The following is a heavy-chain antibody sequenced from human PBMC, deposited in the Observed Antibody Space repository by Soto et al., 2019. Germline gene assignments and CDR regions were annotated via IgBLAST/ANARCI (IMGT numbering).Heavy chain of an antibody. V-gene: IGHV3-23*01. J-gene: IGHJ4*02. CDR3: AKELLLDSSSWYDY. Sequence: EVQLLESGGGLVQPGGSLRLSCAASGFTFSSYAMSWVRQAPGKGLEWVSALSGSGGSTYYADSVKGRFTISRDNSKNTLYLQMNSLSAEDTAVYYCAKELLLDSSSWYDYWGQGTLVTVSS. CDR2: LSGSGGST. D-gene: IGHD6-13*01. CDR1: GFTFSSYA.